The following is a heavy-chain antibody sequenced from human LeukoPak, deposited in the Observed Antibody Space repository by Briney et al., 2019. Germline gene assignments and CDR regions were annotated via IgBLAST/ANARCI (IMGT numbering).Heavy chain of an antibody. J-gene: IGHJ4*02. D-gene: IGHD1-7*01. V-gene: IGHV3-30-3*01. Sequence: GRSLRLSCADSGFTFSDYAMHWVRQAPGKGLEWVAVISKDGSDKYYPGSVRGRFTISRDNSKNTIYLQMDSLRAEDTAIYYCARDYWWNYDYWGQGTLVTVSS. CDR2: ISKDGSDK. CDR1: GFTFSDYA. CDR3: ARDYWWNYDY.